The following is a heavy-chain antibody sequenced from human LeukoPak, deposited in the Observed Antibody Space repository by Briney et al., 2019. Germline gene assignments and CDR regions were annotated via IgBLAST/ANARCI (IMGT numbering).Heavy chain of an antibody. CDR1: EFTFSTYA. CDR3: ANSYYNFWSGFAN. Sequence: GGSLRLSCAASEFTFSTYAMHWVRQAPGKGLDWVAVISYDGSNKDYADSVKGRFTISRDNSKSTLFLDMNGLRVEDTAIYYCANSYYNFWSGFANWGQGTLVSVSS. CDR2: ISYDGSNK. J-gene: IGHJ4*02. V-gene: IGHV3-30-3*01. D-gene: IGHD3-3*01.